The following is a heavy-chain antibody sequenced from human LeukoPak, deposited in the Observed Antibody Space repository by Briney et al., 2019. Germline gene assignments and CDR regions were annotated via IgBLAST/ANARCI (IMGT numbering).Heavy chain of an antibody. CDR1: GFTFSSYG. CDR3: ARDLGGSYPPSDY. D-gene: IGHD1-26*01. V-gene: IGHV3-33*01. CDR2: IWYDGSKK. J-gene: IGHJ4*02. Sequence: GGSLRLSCAASGFTFSSYGMHWVRQAPGKGLEWVAVIWYDGSKKYYADSVKGRFTISRDNSKNTLYLQMNSLRAEDTAVYYCARDLGGSYPPSDYWGQGTLVTVSS.